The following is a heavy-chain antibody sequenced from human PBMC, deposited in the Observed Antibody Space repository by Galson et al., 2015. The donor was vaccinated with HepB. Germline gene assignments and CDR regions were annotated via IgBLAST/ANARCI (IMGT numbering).Heavy chain of an antibody. CDR3: AKSHDHGGHQSYFDY. V-gene: IGHV5-51*03. CDR1: GYSFTSYW. CDR2: TYPGDSDT. D-gene: IGHD2-15*01. J-gene: IGHJ4*02. Sequence: QSGAEVKKPGESLKISCQGSGYSFTSYWIGWVRQMPGKGLEWMGSTYPGDSDTRYSPSFQGQVTISADKSISTAYLQLSSLKASDTAMYYCAKSHDHGGHQSYFDYWGQGTLVTVSS.